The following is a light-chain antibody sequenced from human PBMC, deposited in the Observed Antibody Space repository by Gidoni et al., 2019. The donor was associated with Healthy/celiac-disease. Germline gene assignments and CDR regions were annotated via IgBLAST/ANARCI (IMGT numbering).Light chain of an antibody. CDR3: QQYGSSPPT. CDR1: QSVSSSY. J-gene: IGKJ4*01. CDR2: GAS. Sequence: ELVLTQSPGTLSLSPGERDTLSCRASQSVSSSYLAWYQQQPGQAPRLLIYGASIRATGIPDRFSGSGSGTDFTLTISRLEPEDFAVYYCQQYGSSPPTFXGXTKVEIK. V-gene: IGKV3-20*01.